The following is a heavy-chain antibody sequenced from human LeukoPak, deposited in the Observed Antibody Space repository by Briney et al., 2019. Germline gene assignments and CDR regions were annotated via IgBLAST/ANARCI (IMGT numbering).Heavy chain of an antibody. J-gene: IGHJ4*02. CDR1: GFTFSSYG. V-gene: IGHV3-30*03. Sequence: PGGSLRLSCAASGFTFSSYGMHWVRQAPGKGLEWVAVISYDGSNKYYADSVKGRFTISRDNAKNTLYLQMNSLRAEDTAVYYCARDFLTGDIDYWGQGTLVTVSS. CDR2: ISYDGSNK. D-gene: IGHD7-27*01. CDR3: ARDFLTGDIDY.